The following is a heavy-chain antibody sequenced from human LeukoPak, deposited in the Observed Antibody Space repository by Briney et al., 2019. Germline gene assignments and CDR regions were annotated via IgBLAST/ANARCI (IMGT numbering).Heavy chain of an antibody. CDR1: GFSFNTYA. CDR2: ISNTGGST. Sequence: PGGSLRLSCAASGFSFNTYAMSWVRQAPGKGLEWVSAISNTGGSTYYADSVKGRFTISRDKSKNTLSLQMNSLRAEDTAVYYSAQQVGYCSSGSCYFTYWGQGTLVTVSS. V-gene: IGHV3-23*01. D-gene: IGHD2-15*01. J-gene: IGHJ1*01. CDR3: AQQVGYCSSGSCYFTY.